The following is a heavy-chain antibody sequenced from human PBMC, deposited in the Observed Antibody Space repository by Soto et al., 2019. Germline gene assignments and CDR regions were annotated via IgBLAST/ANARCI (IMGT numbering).Heavy chain of an antibody. CDR1: RDRLSGNSAA. J-gene: IGHJ6*02. CDR3: ARELPDYESTDSNLDV. V-gene: IGHV6-1*01. CDR2: SYYRSKWYN. D-gene: IGHD3-16*01. Sequence: WHTESLPEAISRDRLSGNSAAWKWGRQSPSRGLEWLGRSYYRSKWYNDYAVYVKSRLTVTPDQSKNQFSLHLNSVTPEDTAVYYCARELPDYESTDSNLDVCGPRTPVTVSS.